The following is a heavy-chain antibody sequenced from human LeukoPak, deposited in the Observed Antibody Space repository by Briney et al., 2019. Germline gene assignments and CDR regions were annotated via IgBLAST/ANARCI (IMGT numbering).Heavy chain of an antibody. J-gene: IGHJ4*02. V-gene: IGHV4-34*01. Sequence: PSETLSLTCAVYGGSFSGYYWSWIRQPPGKGLEWIGEINHSGSTNYNPPLKSRVTISVDTSKNQFSLKLSSVTAADTAAYYCATDMVRGANDYWGQGTLVTVSS. CDR3: ATDMVRGANDY. CDR2: INHSGST. CDR1: GGSFSGYY. D-gene: IGHD3-10*01.